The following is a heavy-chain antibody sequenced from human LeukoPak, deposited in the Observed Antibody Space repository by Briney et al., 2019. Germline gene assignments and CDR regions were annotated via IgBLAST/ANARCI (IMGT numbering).Heavy chain of an antibody. CDR1: GGSISSGDYY. J-gene: IGHJ4*02. CDR3: ARLGRNTAVDY. Sequence: PSETLSLTCTVSGGSISSGDYYWSWIRQPPGKGLEWIGYIYYSGSTYYNPSLKSRVTISVDTSKNQFSLKLSSVTAADTAVYYCARLGRNTAVDYWGQGTLVTVSS. V-gene: IGHV4-30-4*01. D-gene: IGHD2-21*02. CDR2: IYYSGST.